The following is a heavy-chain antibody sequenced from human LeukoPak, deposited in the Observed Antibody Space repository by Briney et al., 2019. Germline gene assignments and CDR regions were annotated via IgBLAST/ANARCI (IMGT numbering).Heavy chain of an antibody. D-gene: IGHD3-10*01. CDR1: GFTVSSNY. V-gene: IGHV3-33*06. CDR3: AKEETRGLFVFDI. Sequence: GGSLRLSCAASGFTVSSNYMSWVRQAPGKGLEWVAVIWYDGSNKYYADSVKGRFTISRDNSKNTLYLQMNSLRAEDTAVYYCAKEETRGLFVFDIWGQGTKVTVSS. CDR2: IWYDGSNK. J-gene: IGHJ3*02.